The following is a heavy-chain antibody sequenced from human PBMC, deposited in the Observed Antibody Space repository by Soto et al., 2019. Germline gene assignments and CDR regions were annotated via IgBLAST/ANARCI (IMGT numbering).Heavy chain of an antibody. CDR3: GRHVRLGYCSGGSCYYFDY. V-gene: IGHV4-39*01. Sequence: WVRQAPGKGLEWIGSIYYSGSTYYNPSLKSRVTISVDTSKNQFSLKLSSVTAADTAVYYCGRHVRLGYCSGGSCYYFDYWGQGTLVTVSS. J-gene: IGHJ4*02. D-gene: IGHD2-15*01. CDR2: IYYSGST.